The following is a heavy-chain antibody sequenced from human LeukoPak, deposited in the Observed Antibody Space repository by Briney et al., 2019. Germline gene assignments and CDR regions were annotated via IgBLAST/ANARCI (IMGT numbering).Heavy chain of an antibody. J-gene: IGHJ5*02. CDR3: ARDRDSSSSYNWFDP. Sequence: GGSLRLSCAASGFTFCDYYMSWIRQAPGKGLEWVLYISSSGSTIYYADSVKGRFTISRDNAKNSLYLQMNSLRAEDTAVYYCARDRDSSSSYNWFDPWGQGTLVTVSS. CDR1: GFTFCDYY. D-gene: IGHD6-6*01. V-gene: IGHV3-11*01. CDR2: ISSSGSTI.